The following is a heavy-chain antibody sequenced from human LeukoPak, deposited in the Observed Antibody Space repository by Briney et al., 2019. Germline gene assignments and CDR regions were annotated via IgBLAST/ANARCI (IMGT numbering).Heavy chain of an antibody. CDR3: ARHRSKWLQSSFDY. CDR2: IFYSGNT. Sequence: MSSETLSLTCTVSGVSINSSSYYWGWLRQPPGKGLEWIGSIFYSGNTYDNPSLKSRVTISVDTSKNQFSLKLNSVPAADTAVYYCARHRSKWLQSSFDYWGQGTLVTVSS. V-gene: IGHV4-39*01. CDR1: GVSINSSSYY. D-gene: IGHD5-24*01. J-gene: IGHJ4*02.